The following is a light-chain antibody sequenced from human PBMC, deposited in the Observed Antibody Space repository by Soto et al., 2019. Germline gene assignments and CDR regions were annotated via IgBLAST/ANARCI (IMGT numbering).Light chain of an antibody. CDR1: QSISNHY. Sequence: EIVLTQSPGTLSLSPEERATLSCRASQSISNHYLAWFQQKPGQAPRLLIYGASYRATGIPDRFSGSGSGTDFTLTITGLEPEDFAVYHCHQYGGSPRYTFGQGTKLEIK. CDR2: GAS. J-gene: IGKJ2*01. CDR3: HQYGGSPRYT. V-gene: IGKV3-20*01.